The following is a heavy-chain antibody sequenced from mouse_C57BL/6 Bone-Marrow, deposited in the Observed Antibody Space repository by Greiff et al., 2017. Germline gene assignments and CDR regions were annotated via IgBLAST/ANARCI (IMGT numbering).Heavy chain of an antibody. CDR3: ARLLPYYYAMDY. J-gene: IGHJ4*01. Sequence: DVMLVESGGGLVQPGGSLTLSCAASGFTFSDYGMAWVRQAPRKGPEWVAFISTLAYSIYYADPVTGRFTLSIENAKYTLYMEMSCLRSEDKAMAFCARLLPYYYAMDYWGQGTSVTVSS. V-gene: IGHV5-15*01. CDR1: GFTFSDYG. CDR2: ISTLAYSI.